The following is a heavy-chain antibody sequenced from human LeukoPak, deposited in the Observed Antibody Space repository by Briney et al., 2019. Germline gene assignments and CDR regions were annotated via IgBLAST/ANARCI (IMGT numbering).Heavy chain of an antibody. J-gene: IGHJ5*02. CDR3: ARDVANFWFDP. CDR1: GFTFSSYW. CDR2: INHNGNVN. D-gene: IGHD2-15*01. Sequence: GGSLRLSCAASGFTFSSYWMNWARQAPGKGLEWVASINHNGNVNYYVDSVKGRFTISRDNAKNSLYLQMSNLRAEDTAVYYCARDVANFWFDPWGQGTLVTVSS. V-gene: IGHV3-7*03.